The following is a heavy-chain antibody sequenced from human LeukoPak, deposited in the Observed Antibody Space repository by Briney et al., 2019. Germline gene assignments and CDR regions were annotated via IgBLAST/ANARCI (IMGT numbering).Heavy chain of an antibody. CDR3: ARRAASGRYFDY. CDR2: ISNGTTT. V-gene: IGHV3-11*01. D-gene: IGHD6-13*01. CDR1: GFTFSDYY. J-gene: IGHJ4*02. Sequence: GGSLRLSCAASGFTFSDYYMTWIRQAPGKGLEWVSYISNGTTTYYADSVKGQFTISRDNAGNSLYLQMSSLRAEDTAVYYCARRAASGRYFDYWGQGTPVTVSS.